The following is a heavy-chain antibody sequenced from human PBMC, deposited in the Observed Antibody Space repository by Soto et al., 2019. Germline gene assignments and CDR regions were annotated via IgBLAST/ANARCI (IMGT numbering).Heavy chain of an antibody. Sequence: EVQLVESGGGLVTPGGSLRLSCAASGFTFSSYSMNWVRQAPGKGLEWVSSISSSRTYIYYADSVKGRFTISRDNATNSLYLQMNRLRVEDTAVYYCARAPVERGATSLYWCDSWGQGTLVTVSS. CDR2: ISSSRTYI. CDR3: ARAPVERGATSLYWCDS. D-gene: IGHD5-12*01. J-gene: IGHJ5*01. CDR1: GFTFSSYS. V-gene: IGHV3-21*01.